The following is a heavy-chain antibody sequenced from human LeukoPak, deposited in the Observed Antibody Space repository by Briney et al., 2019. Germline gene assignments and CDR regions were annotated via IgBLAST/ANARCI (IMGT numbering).Heavy chain of an antibody. J-gene: IGHJ6*03. CDR1: GGTFSSYA. D-gene: IGHD4/OR15-4a*01. CDR2: IIPIFGTA. V-gene: IGHV1-69*05. Sequence: SVKVSCKASGGTFSSYAINWVRQAPGQGLEWMGRIIPIFGTANYAQKFQGRVTITTDESTSTAYMELSRLRSDDTAVYYCARDTYGGSAYYYYMDVWGKGTTVTVSS. CDR3: ARDTYGGSAYYYYMDV.